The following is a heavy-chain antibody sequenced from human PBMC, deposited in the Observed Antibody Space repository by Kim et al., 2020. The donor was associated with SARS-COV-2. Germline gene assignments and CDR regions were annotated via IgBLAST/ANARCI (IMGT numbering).Heavy chain of an antibody. CDR1: GGTFSSYA. Sequence: VKVSCKASGGTFSSYAISWVRQAPGQGLEWMGGIIPIFGTANYAQKFQGRVTITADESTSTAYMELSSLRSEDTAVYYCAREKDISGWTSPFDYWGQGTLVTVSS. V-gene: IGHV1-69*13. CDR2: IIPIFGTA. CDR3: AREKDISGWTSPFDY. D-gene: IGHD6-19*01. J-gene: IGHJ4*02.